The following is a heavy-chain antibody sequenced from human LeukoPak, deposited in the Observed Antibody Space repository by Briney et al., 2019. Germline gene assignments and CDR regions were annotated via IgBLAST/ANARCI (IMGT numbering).Heavy chain of an antibody. J-gene: IGHJ4*02. CDR3: ARILYDSSGYPPPGFDY. CDR1: GGSISSYY. D-gene: IGHD3-22*01. Sequence: PSETLSLTCTVSGGSISSYYWSWIRQPPGKGLEWIGYIYYSGRTNYNPSLKSRVTISVDTSKNQFSLKLSSATAADTAVYYCARILYDSSGYPPPGFDYWGQGTLVTVSS. CDR2: IYYSGRT. V-gene: IGHV4-59*01.